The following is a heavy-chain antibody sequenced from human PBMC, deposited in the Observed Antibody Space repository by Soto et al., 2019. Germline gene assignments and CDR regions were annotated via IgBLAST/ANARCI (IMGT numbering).Heavy chain of an antibody. CDR1: GGSISSYY. D-gene: IGHD3-10*01. CDR2: IYYSGST. CDR3: ARLGGFGELPNPDQYYYYYMDV. Sequence: SETLSLTCTVSGGSISSYYWSWIRQPPGKGLEWIGYIYYSGSTNYNPSLKSRVTISVDTSKNQFSLKLSSVTAADTAVYYCARLGGFGELPNPDQYYYYYMDVWGKGTTVTVSS. V-gene: IGHV4-59*08. J-gene: IGHJ6*03.